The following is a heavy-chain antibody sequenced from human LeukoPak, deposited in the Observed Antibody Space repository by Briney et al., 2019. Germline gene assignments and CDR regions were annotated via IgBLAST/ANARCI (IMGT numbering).Heavy chain of an antibody. D-gene: IGHD1-1*01. CDR2: VKTKVYGGTT. CDR3: TRDHRDDWNPGYYFDY. V-gene: IGHV3-49*04. Sequence: GGSLRLSCTASGFTFGDFAMNWVRQAPGKGLEWVGFVKTKVYGGTTEYAASVKGRFTISRDDSKAVAYLQMNSLKTDDTAVYYCTRDHRDDWNPGYYFDYWGQGTLVTVSS. J-gene: IGHJ4*02. CDR1: GFTFGDFA.